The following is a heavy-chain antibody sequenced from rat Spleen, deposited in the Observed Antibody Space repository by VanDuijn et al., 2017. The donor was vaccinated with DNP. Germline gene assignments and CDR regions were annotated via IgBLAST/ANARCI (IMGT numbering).Heavy chain of an antibody. CDR3: ARAYGSPWYFDY. Sequence: ELSLVASGGGLVQPGRSLKLSCTASGFTFSNFPMAWVRQAPTKGLEWVADISTSGVVTYYRDSVKGRFTISRDNAKSSLYLQMIGLKSEDSATYYCARAYGSPWYFDYWGQGVMVTVSS. CDR1: GFTFSNFP. CDR2: ISTSGVVT. J-gene: IGHJ2*01. V-gene: IGHV5-46*01. D-gene: IGHD1-3*01.